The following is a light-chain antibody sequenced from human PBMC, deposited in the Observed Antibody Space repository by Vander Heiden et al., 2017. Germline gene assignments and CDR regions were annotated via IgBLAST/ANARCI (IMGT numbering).Light chain of an antibody. J-gene: IGKJ4*01. V-gene: IGKV3-11*01. CDR1: QSVSSY. CDR3: QQLTNGHPGLT. CDR2: DAS. Sequence: EIVLTQSPATRSLSPGERATLSCRDSQSVSSYLAWYKQKPGQAPRLLIYDASNRATGIQARFSGRAYGPHFTLTISSLEPEDFAVYYCQQLTNGHPGLTFGGGTKVEIK.